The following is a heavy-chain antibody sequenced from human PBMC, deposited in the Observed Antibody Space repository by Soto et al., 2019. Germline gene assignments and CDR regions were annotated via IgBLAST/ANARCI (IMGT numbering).Heavy chain of an antibody. D-gene: IGHD5-18*01. CDR2: INSDGSST. Sequence: GGSLRLSCAASGFTFSSYWMHWVRQAPGKGLVWVSRINSDGSSTSYADSVKGRFTISRDNAKNTLYLQMNSLRAEDTAVYYCARASIQLWLRPSYGMDVWGQGTTVTVSS. V-gene: IGHV3-74*01. CDR1: GFTFSSYW. J-gene: IGHJ6*02. CDR3: ARASIQLWLRPSYGMDV.